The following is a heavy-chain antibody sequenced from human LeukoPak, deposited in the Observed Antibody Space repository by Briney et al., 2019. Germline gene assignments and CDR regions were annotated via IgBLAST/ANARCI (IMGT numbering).Heavy chain of an antibody. CDR1: GGSISSYY. CDR3: ARDLGTFLGAFDI. D-gene: IGHD3-16*01. J-gene: IGHJ3*02. Sequence: SETLSLTCTVSGGSISSYYWSWIRQPPGKGLEWIGYIYYSGSTNYNPSLKSRVTISVDTSKNQFSLKLSSVTAADTAVYYCARDLGTFLGAFDIWGQGTMVTVSS. CDR2: IYYSGST. V-gene: IGHV4-59*01.